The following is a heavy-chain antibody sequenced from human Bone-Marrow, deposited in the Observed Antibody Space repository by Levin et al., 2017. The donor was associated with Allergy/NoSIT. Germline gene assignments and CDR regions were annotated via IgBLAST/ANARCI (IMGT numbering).Heavy chain of an antibody. V-gene: IGHV5-51*01. D-gene: IGHD3-3*01. CDR1: GNIFTNYW. J-gene: IGHJ4*02. CDR3: ARQGVRFLPDY. Sequence: GESLKISCQDSGNIFTNYWIAWVRQMPGKGLEWMGSIYFGDSDTRYSPSFQGQVTLSVDKSISTAYLQWSSLKSSDTAMYYCARQGVRFLPDYWGQGTLVTVSS. CDR2: IYFGDSDT.